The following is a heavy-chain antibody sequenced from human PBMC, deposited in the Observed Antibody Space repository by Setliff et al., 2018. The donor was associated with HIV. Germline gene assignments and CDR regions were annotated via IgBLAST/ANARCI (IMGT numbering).Heavy chain of an antibody. D-gene: IGHD3-10*01. CDR2: LRTGTGDT. CDR3: ARAGGLRMDRGVVSDY. CDR1: GYTFTSYS. J-gene: IGHJ4*02. Sequence: ASVKVSCKASGYTFTSYSMHWVRQAPGQRLEWMGWLRTGTGDTSYSEKFQGRLTITRDTSANTAYMELSNLRSEDTAVYYCARAGGLRMDRGVVSDYWGQGTLVTVSS. V-gene: IGHV1-3*04.